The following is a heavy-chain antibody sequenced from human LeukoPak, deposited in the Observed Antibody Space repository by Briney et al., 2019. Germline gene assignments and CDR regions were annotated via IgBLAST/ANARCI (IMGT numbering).Heavy chain of an antibody. Sequence: GGSLRLSCAASGFTFSSYAMHWVRQAPGKGLEWVAVISYDGSNKYCADSVKGRFTISRDNAKNSLYLQMNSLRAEDTAVYYCAKGDSSGWPYYFDYWGQGTLVTVSP. J-gene: IGHJ4*02. CDR2: ISYDGSNK. V-gene: IGHV3-30-3*01. CDR1: GFTFSSYA. CDR3: AKGDSSGWPYYFDY. D-gene: IGHD6-19*01.